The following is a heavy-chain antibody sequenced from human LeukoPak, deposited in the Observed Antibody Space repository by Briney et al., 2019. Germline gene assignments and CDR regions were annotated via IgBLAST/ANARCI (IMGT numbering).Heavy chain of an antibody. CDR3: ARERPPYYYGSGSYRAFDI. J-gene: IGHJ3*02. CDR2: IWYDGSNK. D-gene: IGHD3-10*01. Sequence: PGRSLRLSCAASGFTFSSYGMHWVRQAPGKGLEWVAVIWYDGSNKYYADSVKGRFTISRDNSKNTLYLQMNSLRAEDTAVYYCARERPPYYYGSGSYRAFDIWGQGTMVTVSS. CDR1: GFTFSSYG. V-gene: IGHV3-33*01.